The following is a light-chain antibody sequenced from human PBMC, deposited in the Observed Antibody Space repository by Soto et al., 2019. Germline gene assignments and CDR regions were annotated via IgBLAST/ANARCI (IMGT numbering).Light chain of an antibody. CDR3: CSYAGSSTYV. CDR1: SSDVGSYNL. CDR2: EVS. Sequence: QSALTQPASVSGSPGQSITISCTGTSSDVGSYNLVSWYQQHPDKAPKLMIYEVSKRPSGVSNRFSGSKSGNTASLTISGLKAEDEADYYCCSYAGSSTYVVGTGTKLTVL. J-gene: IGLJ1*01. V-gene: IGLV2-23*02.